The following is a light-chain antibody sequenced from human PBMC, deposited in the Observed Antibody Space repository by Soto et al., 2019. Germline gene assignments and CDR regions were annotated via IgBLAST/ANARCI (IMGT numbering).Light chain of an antibody. J-gene: IGLJ1*01. CDR1: SSDVGAYHY. CDR2: DVT. CDR3: STYV. Sequence: QSSLTQPASVSGSPGQSITIPCTGTSSDVGAYHYVSWYQQHHGKAAKLMISDVTDRPSGVSDRISGSKSGNTASLTISGLQAEDEVDSSSSTYVYGTGTKLTVL. V-gene: IGLV2-14*01.